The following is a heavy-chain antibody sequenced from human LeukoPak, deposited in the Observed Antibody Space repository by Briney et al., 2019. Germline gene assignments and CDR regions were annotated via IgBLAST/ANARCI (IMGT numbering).Heavy chain of an antibody. CDR1: GFTFSSYW. Sequence: GGSLRLSCAASGFTFSSYWMSWVRQAPGKGLEWVANIKQDGSEKYYADSVKGRFTISRDNSKNTLYLQMNSLRAEDTAVYYCAKDRTSVGATRYFDYWGQGTLVTVSS. D-gene: IGHD1-26*01. J-gene: IGHJ4*02. CDR3: AKDRTSVGATRYFDY. V-gene: IGHV3-7*01. CDR2: IKQDGSEK.